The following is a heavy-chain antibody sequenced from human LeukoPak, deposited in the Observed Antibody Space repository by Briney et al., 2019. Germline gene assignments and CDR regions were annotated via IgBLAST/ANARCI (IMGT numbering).Heavy chain of an antibody. J-gene: IGHJ4*02. Sequence: PSETLSLTCTVSGGSISSYYWSWIRQPPGKGLEWIGWIFYSGSTNYNPSLTSRVTISVDTSKNQFSLKLSSVTAADTAVYYCARLKYGDYGLYYFGYWGQGTLVTVSS. CDR1: GGSISSYY. CDR2: IFYSGST. CDR3: ARLKYGDYGLYYFGY. V-gene: IGHV4-59*08. D-gene: IGHD4-17*01.